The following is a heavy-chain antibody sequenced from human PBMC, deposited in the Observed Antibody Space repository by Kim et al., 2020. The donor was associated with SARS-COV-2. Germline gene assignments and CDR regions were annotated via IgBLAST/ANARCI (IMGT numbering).Heavy chain of an antibody. CDR2: IYYSGST. CDR3: ARDLHDYYDSSGYYYFDY. Sequence: SEILSLTCTVSGGSISSSSYYWGWIRQPPGKGLEWIGSIYYSGSTYYNPSLKSRVTISVDTSKNQFSLKLSSVTAADTAVYYCARDLHDYYDSSGYYYFDYWGQGTLVTVSS. V-gene: IGHV4-39*07. CDR1: GGSISSSSYY. D-gene: IGHD3-22*01. J-gene: IGHJ4*02.